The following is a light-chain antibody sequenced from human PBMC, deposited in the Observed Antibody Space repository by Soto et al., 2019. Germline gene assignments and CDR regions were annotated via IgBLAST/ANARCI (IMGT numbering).Light chain of an antibody. CDR3: QQYYNWPIT. J-gene: IGKJ5*01. Sequence: ETVMTQSPATLSLSPGERATLSCRASQSVGSNLVWYQQKPGQAPRLLISGASTRATGLPARFSGSGSGTEFTLTISSLQSEDFAVYYCQQYYNWPITFGQGTRLEIK. CDR2: GAS. V-gene: IGKV3-15*01. CDR1: QSVGSN.